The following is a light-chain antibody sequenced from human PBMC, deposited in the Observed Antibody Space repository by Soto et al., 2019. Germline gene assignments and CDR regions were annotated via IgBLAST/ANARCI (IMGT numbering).Light chain of an antibody. CDR1: SSDVGSYNY. Sequence: QSVLTQPASVSGSPGQSITISCTGTSSDVGSYNYVSWYQQHPGKAPKLTIYDVSNRPSGVSNRFSGSKSGNTASLTISGLQAEDEADYYCSSYTSSSRYVFGTGTKVTVL. CDR2: DVS. V-gene: IGLV2-14*01. J-gene: IGLJ1*01. CDR3: SSYTSSSRYV.